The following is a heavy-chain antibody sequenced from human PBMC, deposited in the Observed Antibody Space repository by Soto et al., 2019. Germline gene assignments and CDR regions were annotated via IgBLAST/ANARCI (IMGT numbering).Heavy chain of an antibody. CDR3: XXXVTGVSV. CDR1: GFTFSDHY. D-gene: IGHD1-20*01. CDR2: TRNKAYSFTT. J-gene: IGHJ4*02. V-gene: IGHV3-72*01. Sequence: EVRLVESGGGLVQPGGSLRLSCAASGFTFSDHYMDWVRQAPGKGLEWVGRTRNKAYSFTTDYAASVKGRFTISRDDSXXXXXXXXXXXXXXXXXXXXXXXXVTGVSVWGQGTLVTVSS.